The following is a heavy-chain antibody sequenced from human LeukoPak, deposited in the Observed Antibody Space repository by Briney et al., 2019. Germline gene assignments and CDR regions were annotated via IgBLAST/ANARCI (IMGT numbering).Heavy chain of an antibody. J-gene: IGHJ5*02. D-gene: IGHD3-3*01. CDR1: GFTFSTYW. CDR2: IKQDGSEK. Sequence: PGGSLRLSCAASGFTFSTYWMSWVRQAPGKGLEWVANIKQDGSEKYYVDSVKGRFTISRDNAKNSLYLQMNSLRAEDTAVYYCATDTAGNEFLEWLSLPNWFDPWGQGTLVTVSS. CDR3: ATDTAGNEFLEWLSLPNWFDP. V-gene: IGHV3-7*03.